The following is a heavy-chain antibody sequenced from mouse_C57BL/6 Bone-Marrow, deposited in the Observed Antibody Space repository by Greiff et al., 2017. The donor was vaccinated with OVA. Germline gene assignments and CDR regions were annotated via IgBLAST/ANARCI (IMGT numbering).Heavy chain of an antibody. Sequence: ESGPGLVKPSQSLSLTCSVTGYSITSGYYWNWIRQFPGNKLEWMGYISYDGSNNYNPSLKNRISITRDTSKNQFFLKLNSVTTEDTATYYCVVYYDYDGAYWGQGTLVTVSA. V-gene: IGHV3-6*01. CDR3: VVYYDYDGAY. CDR2: ISYDGSN. J-gene: IGHJ3*01. CDR1: GYSITSGYY. D-gene: IGHD2-4*01.